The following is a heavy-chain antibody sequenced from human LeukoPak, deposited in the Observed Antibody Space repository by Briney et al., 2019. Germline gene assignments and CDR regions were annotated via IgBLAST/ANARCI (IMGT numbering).Heavy chain of an antibody. CDR2: IYTGGST. Sequence: SETLSLTCTVSGGSISSYYWSWIRQPAGKGLEWIGRIYTGGSTNYNPSLKSRVTMSVDTSKNQFSLKLSSVTAADTAVYYCARGRSTVTTVNWFDPWGQGTLVTVSS. D-gene: IGHD4-17*01. CDR3: ARGRSTVTTVNWFDP. CDR1: GGSISSYY. J-gene: IGHJ5*02. V-gene: IGHV4-4*07.